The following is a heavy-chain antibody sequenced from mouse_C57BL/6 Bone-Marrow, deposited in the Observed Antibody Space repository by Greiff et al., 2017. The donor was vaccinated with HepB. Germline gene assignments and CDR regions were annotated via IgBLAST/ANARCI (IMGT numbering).Heavy chain of an antibody. CDR1: GFNIKDDY. V-gene: IGHV14-4*01. CDR3: TTYPSDY. J-gene: IGHJ2*01. CDR2: IDPENGDT. Sequence: DVQLQESGAELVRPGASVKLSCTASGFNIKDDYMHWVKQRPEQGLEWIGWIDPENGDTEYASKFQGKATITADTSSNTAYLQLSSLTSEDTAVYYCTTYPSDYWGQGTTLTVSS.